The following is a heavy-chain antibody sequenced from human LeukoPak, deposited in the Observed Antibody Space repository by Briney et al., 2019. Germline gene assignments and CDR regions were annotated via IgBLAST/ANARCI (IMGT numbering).Heavy chain of an antibody. CDR2: IIPILGIA. CDR1: GCTFSSYA. CDR3: ARGKDGYNYEGFQH. J-gene: IGHJ1*01. V-gene: IGHV1-69*04. D-gene: IGHD5-24*01. Sequence: SVKVSCKASGCTFSSYAISWVRQAPGQGLEWMGRIIPILGIANYAQKFQGRVTITADKSTSTAYMELSSLRSEDTAVYYCARGKDGYNYEGFQHWGQGTLVTVSS.